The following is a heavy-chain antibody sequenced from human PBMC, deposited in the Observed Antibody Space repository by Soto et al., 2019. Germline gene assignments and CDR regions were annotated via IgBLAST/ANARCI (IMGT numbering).Heavy chain of an antibody. CDR2: ISSNSNYI. CDR1: GFTFSTYT. J-gene: IGHJ4*02. CDR3: TRGGLGAARDFDY. Sequence: GGSLRLSCAASGFTFSTYTMNWVRQAPGKGLEWVSSISSNSNYIYYADSVKGRFTISRDNAKNSLFLQVNSLRAEDTAVYYCTRGGLGAARDFDYWGQGTLVTVSS. D-gene: IGHD6-6*01. V-gene: IGHV3-21*01.